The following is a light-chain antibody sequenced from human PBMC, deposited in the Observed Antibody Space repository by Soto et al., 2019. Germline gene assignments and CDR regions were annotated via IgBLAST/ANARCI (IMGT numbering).Light chain of an antibody. Sequence: EIVLTQSPGTLSLSPGERGTLSCRASQRVSSIFLAWYQHKPGQAPRLLIYGSSSRAAGIPDRFSGSGSGTDFSITISTLEPEDFAVYYCQQYGRSPLSFGGGTKVEIK. CDR3: QQYGRSPLS. V-gene: IGKV3-20*01. CDR1: QRVSSIF. CDR2: GSS. J-gene: IGKJ4*01.